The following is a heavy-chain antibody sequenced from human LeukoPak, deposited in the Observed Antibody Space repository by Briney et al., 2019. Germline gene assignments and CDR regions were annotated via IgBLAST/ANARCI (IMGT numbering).Heavy chain of an antibody. CDR3: ARQREMTTIFSALGY. D-gene: IGHD5-24*01. CDR2: ISYNGINE. CDR1: GFTVSSNY. J-gene: IGHJ4*02. V-gene: IGHV3-30*03. Sequence: PGGSLRLSCAASGFTVSSNYMSWVRQAPGKGLEWMAVISYNGINEYYADSVKGRFTISRDNSKSTLLLQMNSLRAEDTAVYYCARQREMTTIFSALGYWGQGTLVTVSS.